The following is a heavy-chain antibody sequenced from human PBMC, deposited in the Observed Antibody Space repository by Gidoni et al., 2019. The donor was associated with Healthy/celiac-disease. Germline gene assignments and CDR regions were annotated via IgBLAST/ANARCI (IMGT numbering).Heavy chain of an antibody. D-gene: IGHD3-16*01. V-gene: IGHV3-30*18. CDR3: AKDWGKRWLPGPAFDI. CDR2: ISYDGSNK. J-gene: IGHJ3*02. Sequence: QVQLVESGGGVVQPGRSLRLSCAASGFTFSSSGMHWVRQAPGKGLEWVAVISYDGSNKYYADSVKGRFTISRDNSKNTLYLQMNSLRAEDTAVYYCAKDWGKRWLPGPAFDIWGQGTMVTVSS. CDR1: GFTFSSSG.